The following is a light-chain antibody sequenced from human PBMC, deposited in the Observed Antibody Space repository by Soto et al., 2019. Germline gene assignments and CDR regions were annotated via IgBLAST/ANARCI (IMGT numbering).Light chain of an antibody. V-gene: IGLV2-14*01. CDR1: NSDIGPYYY. CDR3: SSYRSDSTLV. CDR2: AVT. Sequence: QSALTQPASVSGSPGQSITISCTGTNSDIGPYYYVSWYQQHPGTPPKLLIYAVTYRPSGVSVRFSGSKSGNTPSLTISGLQAEDGADYYCSSYRSDSTLVFGGGTKLTVL. J-gene: IGLJ2*01.